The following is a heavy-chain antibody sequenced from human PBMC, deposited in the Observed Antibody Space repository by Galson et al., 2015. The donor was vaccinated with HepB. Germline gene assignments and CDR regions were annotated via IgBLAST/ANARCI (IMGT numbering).Heavy chain of an antibody. CDR3: ASGDSSSWYGDFDN. CDR2: IKNKNDGGTT. V-gene: IGHV3-15*07. D-gene: IGHD6-13*01. CDR1: GFTLSNAW. J-gene: IGHJ4*02. Sequence: SLRLSCAASGFTLSNAWMNWVRQAPGKGLEWVGRIKNKNDGGTTDYAAPVKGRFIVSRDDSRNTLSLHMNRLKPEDTAVYYCASGDSSSWYGDFDNWGQGTLVTVSS.